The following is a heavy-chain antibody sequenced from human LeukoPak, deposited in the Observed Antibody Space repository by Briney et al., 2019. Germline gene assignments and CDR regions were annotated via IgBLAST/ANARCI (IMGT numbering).Heavy chain of an antibody. D-gene: IGHD4-17*01. CDR3: ARDRPDYGVDY. J-gene: IGHJ4*02. CDR2: IWYDGSNK. V-gene: IGHV3-33*08. Sequence: GGSLRLSYAASGFIFTNYFMSWVRQAPGKGLEWVAVIWYDGSNKYYADSVKGRFTISRDNSKNTLYLQMNSLRAEDTAVYYCARDRPDYGVDYWGQGTLVTVSS. CDR1: GFIFTNYF.